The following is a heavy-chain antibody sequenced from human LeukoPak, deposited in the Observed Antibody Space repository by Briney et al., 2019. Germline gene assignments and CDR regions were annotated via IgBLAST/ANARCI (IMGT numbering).Heavy chain of an antibody. CDR3: ARVTSGITGGTYYYYYMDV. J-gene: IGHJ6*03. V-gene: IGHV3-21*01. CDR2: ISSNSSYI. CDR1: GFTLSSYS. D-gene: IGHD1-14*01. Sequence: GGSLRLSCAASGFTLSSYSMNWVRQAPGKGLEWVSSISSNSSYIYYAGSVKGRFTISRDNAKNSLYLQMNSLRAEDTAVYYCARVTSGITGGTYYYYYMDVWGKGTTVTVSS.